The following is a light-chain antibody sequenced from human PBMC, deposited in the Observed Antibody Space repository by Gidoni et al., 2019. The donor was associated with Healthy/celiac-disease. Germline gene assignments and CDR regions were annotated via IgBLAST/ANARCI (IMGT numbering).Light chain of an antibody. J-gene: IGLJ1*01. CDR3: QSYDSSLSVLYV. CDR2: GNS. V-gene: IGLV1-40*01. Sequence: QSVLTQPPSVSGAPGQRVTISCTGSSSNIGAGYDVHWYQQLPGTAPKILIYGNSNRPSGVPDRFSGSKSGTSASLAITGLQAEDEADYYCQSYDSSLSVLYVFGNGTKVTVI. CDR1: SSNIGAGYD.